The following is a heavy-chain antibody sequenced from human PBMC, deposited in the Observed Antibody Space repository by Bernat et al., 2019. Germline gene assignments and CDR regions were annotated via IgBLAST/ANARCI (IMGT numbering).Heavy chain of an antibody. J-gene: IGHJ5*02. CDR1: GYTFTSYA. CDR2: INAGNGNT. Sequence: QVQLVQSGTEVKKPGASVKVSCKASGYTFTSYAMHWVRQAPGQRLEWMGWINAGNGNTKYSQKFQGRVTITRDTSASTAYMELNSLRAEDTAVYYCAKDPGFGELLCWFDPWGQGTLVTVSS. D-gene: IGHD3-10*01. V-gene: IGHV1-3*01. CDR3: AKDPGFGELLCWFDP.